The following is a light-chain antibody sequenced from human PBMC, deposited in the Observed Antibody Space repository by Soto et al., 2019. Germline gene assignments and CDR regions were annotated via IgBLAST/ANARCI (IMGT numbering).Light chain of an antibody. CDR1: SSDVGGYNY. CDR3: SSYTRSSTLYVV. CDR2: DVS. J-gene: IGLJ2*01. V-gene: IGLV2-14*01. Sequence: QSVLTQPASVSGSPGQSITISCTGTSSDVGGYNYVSWYQQHPGKAPKLMIYDVSNRPSGVSNRVSGSKSGNPASLTISGLQAEDEADYYCSSYTRSSTLYVVFGGGTKLTVL.